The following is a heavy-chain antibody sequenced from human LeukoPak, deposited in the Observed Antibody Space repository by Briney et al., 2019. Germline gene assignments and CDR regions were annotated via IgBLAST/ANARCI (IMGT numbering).Heavy chain of an antibody. V-gene: IGHV1-69*13. CDR1: GGSFSSYA. CDR3: ARAKAGYNNAWTY. Sequence: ASVKVSCKASGGSFSSYAISWLRQAPGQSPEWMGDIIPIFGTTIYSQKFQGRVIFTADESTSTAYMELHNLRSEDTAVFYCARAKAGYNNAWTYWGQGTLVTVSS. D-gene: IGHD1-14*01. J-gene: IGHJ1*01. CDR2: IIPIFGTT.